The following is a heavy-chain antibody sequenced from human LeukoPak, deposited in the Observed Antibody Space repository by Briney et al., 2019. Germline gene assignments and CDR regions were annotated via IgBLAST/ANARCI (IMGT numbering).Heavy chain of an antibody. CDR2: MNPNSGNT. Sequence: ASVKVSCKASGYTFTSYDINWVRQATGQGLEWMGWMNPNSGNTGYAQKFQGRVTMTRNTSISTAYMELSSLRSEDTAVYYCARDVQGTMIVADSRENAFDIWGQGTMVTVSS. D-gene: IGHD3-22*01. CDR1: GYTFTSYD. J-gene: IGHJ3*02. CDR3: ARDVQGTMIVADSRENAFDI. V-gene: IGHV1-8*01.